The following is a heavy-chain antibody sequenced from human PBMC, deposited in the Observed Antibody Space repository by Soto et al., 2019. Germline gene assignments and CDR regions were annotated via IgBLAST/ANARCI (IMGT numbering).Heavy chain of an antibody. V-gene: IGHV3-53*05. D-gene: IGHD4-17*01. CDR1: GFSVTSNY. CDR2: MYSNGHT. CDR3: ARESGAPVTYHYSYGMDV. Sequence: EVQLVETGGGLIQPGGSLRLSCVASGFSVTSNYMTWVRQAPGKGPEWVSVMYSNGHTYYADSVEGRFTISRDRSSNTLYLQLTSLRREDTAVYYCARESGAPVTYHYSYGMDVCGQGTTVTVSS. J-gene: IGHJ6*02.